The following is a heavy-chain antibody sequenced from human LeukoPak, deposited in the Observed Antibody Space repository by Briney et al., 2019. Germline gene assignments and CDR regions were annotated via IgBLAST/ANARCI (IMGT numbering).Heavy chain of an antibody. J-gene: IGHJ4*02. CDR2: IRSKTYGGAA. CDR1: GFTFGDYA. CDR3: TRVGIAIIGSDPVVY. D-gene: IGHD2-21*01. Sequence: GGSLRLSCTGSGFTFGDYAMSWVRQAPGKGLEWVGFIRSKTYGGAADYATSVKGRFTIFREDSNSIAYLQMNSLQTEDTAMYYCTRVGIAIIGSDPVVYWGQGTLVTVSS. V-gene: IGHV3-49*04.